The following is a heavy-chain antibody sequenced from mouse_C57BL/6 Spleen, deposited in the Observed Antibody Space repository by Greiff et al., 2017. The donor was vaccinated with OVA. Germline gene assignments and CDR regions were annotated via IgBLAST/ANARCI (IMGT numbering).Heavy chain of an antibody. CDR2: ISYDGSN. V-gene: IGHV3-6*01. Sequence: EVKLMESGPGLVKPSQSLSLTCSVTGYSITSGYYWNWIRQFPGNKLEWMGYISYDGSNNYNPSLKNRISITRDTSKNQFFLKLNSVTTEDTATYYCARDDTLDYWGQSTTLTVAS. CDR1: GYSITSGYY. CDR3: ARDDTLDY. J-gene: IGHJ2*01.